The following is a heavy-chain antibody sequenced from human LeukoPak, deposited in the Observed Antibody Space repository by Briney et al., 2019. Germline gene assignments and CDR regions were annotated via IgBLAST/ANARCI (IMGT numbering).Heavy chain of an antibody. CDR2: IYYSGTT. J-gene: IGHJ4*02. CDR3: ARHNYYESSAFDY. D-gene: IGHD3-22*01. CDR1: GGSLSTYY. Sequence: SETLSLTCTVSGGSLSTYYWSWIRQPPGQGLEWIGFIYYSGTTNYNTSLKSRVTMSVDTPKNRFSLRVNPVTAADTAVYYCARHNYYESSAFDYWGQGTLVTVSS. V-gene: IGHV4-59*08.